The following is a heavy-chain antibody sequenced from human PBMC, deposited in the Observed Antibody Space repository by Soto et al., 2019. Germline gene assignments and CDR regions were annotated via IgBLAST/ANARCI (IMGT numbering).Heavy chain of an antibody. V-gene: IGHV1-18*01. J-gene: IGHJ4*02. CDR3: AIADYGDDDY. CDR1: GYTFATTT. Sequence: QLQLVQSGPEAKKPGASVKVSCKASGYTFATTTISWLRQAPGQGPEWMGSIKAYSGNTNYAQKLQGRLTMTTDTSTSTAYMELRSLTTDDTAIYYCAIADYGDDDYWGQGTLVTVSS. CDR2: IKAYSGNT. D-gene: IGHD4-17*01.